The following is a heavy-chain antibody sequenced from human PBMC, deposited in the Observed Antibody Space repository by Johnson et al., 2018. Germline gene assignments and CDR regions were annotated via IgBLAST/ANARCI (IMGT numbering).Heavy chain of an antibody. CDR1: GFTFSSYA. D-gene: IGHD1-20*01. Sequence: QVQLVEAGGGVVQPGRSLRLSCVASGFTFSSYAMHWVRQAPGKGLEWVAIISYDGSNKYFADSVKGRFTISRDNSKKPLYLQMNSLRAEDTAVYYCATSLTGTDYYYYYMDVWGKGTTVTVSS. CDR2: ISYDGSNK. J-gene: IGHJ6*03. V-gene: IGHV3-30-3*01. CDR3: ATSLTGTDYYYYYMDV.